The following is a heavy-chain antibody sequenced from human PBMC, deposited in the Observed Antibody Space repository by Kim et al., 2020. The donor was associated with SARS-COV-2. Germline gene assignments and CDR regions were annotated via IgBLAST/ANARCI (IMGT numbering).Heavy chain of an antibody. CDR1: GGTLLKEI. J-gene: IGHJ6*02. V-gene: IGHV1-69*05. Sequence: SVKVSCKASGGTLLKEIVNWVRQAPGQGLEWIGGFSPIFGEADLAPAFKGRVALSTGGSPHTVYMELSRLRSDDTAVYYCARDAKPGAHYNYLTAAFTYYSGMDVWGQGTKVTVSS. D-gene: IGHD2-21*02. CDR2: FSPIFGEA. CDR3: ARDAKPGAHYNYLTAAFTYYSGMDV.